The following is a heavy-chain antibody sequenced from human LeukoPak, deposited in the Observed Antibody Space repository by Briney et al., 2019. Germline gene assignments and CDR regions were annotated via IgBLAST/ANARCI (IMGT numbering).Heavy chain of an antibody. D-gene: IGHD6-13*01. CDR2: ISGSGGST. J-gene: IGHJ4*02. CDR1: GFTFSSYA. Sequence: VGSLRLSCAASGFTFSSYAMSWVRQAPGKGLEWVSAISGSGGSTYYADSVKGRFTISRDNSKNTLYLQMNSLRAEDTAVYYCANSVAAAGTPFDYWGQGTLVTVSS. CDR3: ANSVAAAGTPFDY. V-gene: IGHV3-23*01.